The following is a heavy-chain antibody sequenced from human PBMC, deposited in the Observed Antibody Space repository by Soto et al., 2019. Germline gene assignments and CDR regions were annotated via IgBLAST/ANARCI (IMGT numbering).Heavy chain of an antibody. D-gene: IGHD5-18*01. CDR2: IKQDGSEK. V-gene: IGHV3-7*04. Sequence: EVQLVESGGGLVQPGGSLRLSCAASGFTFSSYWMSWVRQAPGKGLEWVANIKQDGSEKYYVDSVKGRFTISRDNAKNSPYLQMTRLRAEDTAVYYCARGSGYSYDLFDYWGQGTLVTVSS. J-gene: IGHJ4*02. CDR1: GFTFSSYW. CDR3: ARGSGYSYDLFDY.